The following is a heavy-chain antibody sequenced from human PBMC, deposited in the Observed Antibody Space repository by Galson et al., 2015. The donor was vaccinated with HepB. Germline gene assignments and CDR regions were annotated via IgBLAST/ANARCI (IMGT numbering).Heavy chain of an antibody. CDR1: GGTFSSYA. CDR3: ARGYSGYDSPGFDY. J-gene: IGHJ4*02. D-gene: IGHD5-12*01. V-gene: IGHV1-69*13. Sequence: SVKVSCKASGGTFSSYAISWVRQAPGQGLEWMGGIIPIFGTANNAQKFQGRVTITADESTSTAYMELSSLRSEDTAVYYCARGYSGYDSPGFDYWGQGTLVTVSS. CDR2: IIPIFGTA.